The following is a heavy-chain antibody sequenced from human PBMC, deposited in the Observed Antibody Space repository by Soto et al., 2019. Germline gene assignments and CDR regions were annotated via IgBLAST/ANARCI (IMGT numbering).Heavy chain of an antibody. CDR1: GFTFSSYA. J-gene: IGHJ6*02. CDR2: ISYDGSNK. D-gene: IGHD6-25*01. CDR3: AKDRRPNYYYGMDV. Sequence: QVQLVESGGGVVQPGRSLRLSCAASGFTFSSYARHWVRQAPGKGLEWVAVISYDGSNKYYADSVKGRFTISRDNSKNTLYLQMNSLRAEDTAVYYCAKDRRPNYYYGMDVWGQGTTVTVSS. V-gene: IGHV3-30-3*01.